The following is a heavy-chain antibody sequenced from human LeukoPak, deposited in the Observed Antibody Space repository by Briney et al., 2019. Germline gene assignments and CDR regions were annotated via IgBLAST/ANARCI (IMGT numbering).Heavy chain of an antibody. CDR3: AREMTSAEKYFSYYMGV. CDR2: IYTSGST. V-gene: IGHV4-4*07. CDR1: GGSISSYY. D-gene: IGHD2-21*02. Sequence: PSETLSLTCTVSGGSISSYYWTWIRQPAGKGLEWIGRIYTSGSTNYNPSLKSRVTMSVDTSKNQFSLNLSSVTAADTAVYYCAREMTSAEKYFSYYMGVWGKGTTVTVSS. J-gene: IGHJ6*03.